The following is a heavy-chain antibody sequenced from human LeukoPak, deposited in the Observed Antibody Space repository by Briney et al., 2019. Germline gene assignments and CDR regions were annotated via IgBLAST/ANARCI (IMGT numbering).Heavy chain of an antibody. CDR3: ATKQWLAPPSVF. J-gene: IGHJ4*03. CDR1: GFTFSKYW. Sequence: PGGSLRLSSAASGFTFSKYWMLWVRQAPGKGLESVSRINTDGTVTTYADSVKGRFTGSRDNADNTMFLQMNSVRDEDTAVYYCATKQWLAPPSVFWGQGTPVTVSS. V-gene: IGHV3-74*01. CDR2: INTDGTVT. D-gene: IGHD6-19*01.